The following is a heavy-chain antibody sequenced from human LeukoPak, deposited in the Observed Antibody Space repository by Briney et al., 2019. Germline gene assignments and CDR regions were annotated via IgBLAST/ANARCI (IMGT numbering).Heavy chain of an antibody. Sequence: SETLSLTCTVSGVSISSYYWSWLRQPPGKGLEWIGYIYYSGSTNYNPSLKSRVTISVDTSKNQFSLKLSSVTAADTAVYYCAREVVVPAAGDYYYYMDVWGKGTTVTVSS. CDR3: AREVVVPAAGDYYYYMDV. CDR2: IYYSGST. V-gene: IGHV4-59*01. D-gene: IGHD2-2*01. J-gene: IGHJ6*03. CDR1: GVSISSYY.